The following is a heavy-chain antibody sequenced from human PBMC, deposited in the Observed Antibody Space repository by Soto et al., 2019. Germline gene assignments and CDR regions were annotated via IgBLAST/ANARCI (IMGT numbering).Heavy chain of an antibody. Sequence: ASVKVSCKASGYTFTIYDINWVRQATGQGLEWMGWMNPNSGNTGYAQKFQGRVTMTRNTSISTAYMELSSLRSEDTAVYYCARAHWAVTTGSGFDYWGQGTLVTVSS. D-gene: IGHD4-17*01. V-gene: IGHV1-8*01. CDR3: ARAHWAVTTGSGFDY. CDR1: GYTFTIYD. CDR2: MNPNSGNT. J-gene: IGHJ4*02.